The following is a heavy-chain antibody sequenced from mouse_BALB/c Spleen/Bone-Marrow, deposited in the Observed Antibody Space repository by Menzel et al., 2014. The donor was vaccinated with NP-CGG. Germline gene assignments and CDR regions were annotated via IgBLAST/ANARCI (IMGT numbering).Heavy chain of an antibody. V-gene: IGHV5-6-3*01. D-gene: IGHD3-3*01. CDR1: GFTFSGHG. CDR2: ISGSGSST. Sequence: VQLKDSGGGLVQPGGSLKLSCAASGFTFSGHGMSWVRQTPDKGLELVATISGSGSSTYYPDSVKGRFTISRDNARNTLYLQMSSLKSEDTAMYYCARGRDWFDYWGQGTTLTVSS. J-gene: IGHJ2*01. CDR3: ARGRDWFDY.